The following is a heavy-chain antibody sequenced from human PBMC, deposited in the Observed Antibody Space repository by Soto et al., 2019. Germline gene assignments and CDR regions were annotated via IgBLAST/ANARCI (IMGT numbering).Heavy chain of an antibody. Sequence: GGSLRLSCAASGFTFSSYDMHWVRQATGKGLEWVSAIGTAGDPYYPGSVKGRFTISRENAKNSLYLQMNSLRAGDTAVYYCARQYCTNGVCPYGMDVWGQGTTVTVSS. J-gene: IGHJ6*02. CDR1: GFTFSSYD. CDR2: IGTAGDP. D-gene: IGHD2-8*01. V-gene: IGHV3-13*05. CDR3: ARQYCTNGVCPYGMDV.